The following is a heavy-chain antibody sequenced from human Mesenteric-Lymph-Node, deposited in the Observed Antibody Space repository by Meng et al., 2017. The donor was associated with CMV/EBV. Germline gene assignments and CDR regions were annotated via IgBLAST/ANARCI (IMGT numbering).Heavy chain of an antibody. CDR1: GFTVSSNY. J-gene: IGHJ4*02. D-gene: IGHD2/OR15-2a*01. CDR3: AKRIIGTPATSYYFDY. Sequence: GESLKISCAASGFTVSSNYMSWVRQAPGKGLEWVSGISGGGDTTYYADSVRGRFTVSRDNSRTTLYLQMNSLSPEDTAVYFCAKRIIGTPATSYYFDYWGQGTLVTVSS. CDR2: ISGGGDTT. V-gene: IGHV3-23*01.